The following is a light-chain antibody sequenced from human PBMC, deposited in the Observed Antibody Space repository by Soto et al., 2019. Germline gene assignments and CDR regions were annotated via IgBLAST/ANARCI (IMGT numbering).Light chain of an antibody. CDR2: YNS. CDR1: NVGTKS. V-gene: IGLV3-21*04. J-gene: IGLJ2*01. CDR3: QVWDSSSVV. Sequence: SYVLTQSPSVSVAQGKTATITCGGNNVGTKSVHWYRQRPGQAPLLVIYYNSDRPSGIPERFSGSNSGNTATLTISRVEAGDEADYYCQVWDSSSVVLGGGTKLTVL.